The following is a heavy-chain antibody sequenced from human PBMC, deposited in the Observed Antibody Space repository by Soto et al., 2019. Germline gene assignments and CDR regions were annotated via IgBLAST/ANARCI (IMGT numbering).Heavy chain of an antibody. V-gene: IGHV3-33*08. CDR3: ASETGTTGY. Sequence: PGGSLRLSCAASGFTFSSYGMHWVRQAPGKGLEWVADIWYDGSNKYYADSVKGRFTISRDNSKNTLYLQMNSLRAEDTAVYYCASETGTTGYWGQGTLITVSS. J-gene: IGHJ4*02. D-gene: IGHD1-7*01. CDR2: IWYDGSNK. CDR1: GFTFSSYG.